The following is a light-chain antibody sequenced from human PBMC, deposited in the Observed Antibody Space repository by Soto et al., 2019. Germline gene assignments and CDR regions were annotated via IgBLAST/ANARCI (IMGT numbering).Light chain of an antibody. CDR2: AAS. V-gene: IGKV1-27*01. J-gene: IGKJ1*01. CDR3: QKYNSAPRK. Sequence: DIQMTHSPSSLSASVGDIVTITCRASQGISNYLAWYQQKPGKVPKLLIYAASTLQSGVPSRFSGSGSGTDFTLTISSLQPEDVATYYCQKYNSAPRKCGQGTKVDIK. CDR1: QGISNY.